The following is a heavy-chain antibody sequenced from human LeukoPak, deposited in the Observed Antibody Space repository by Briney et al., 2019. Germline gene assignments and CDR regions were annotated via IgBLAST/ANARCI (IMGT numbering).Heavy chain of an antibody. J-gene: IGHJ4*02. CDR2: IKNDGSEE. V-gene: IGHV3-7*04. CDR3: ARDTAGFDY. Sequence: GGSLRLSCVGTGFTFTTYWVAWVRQAPGKGLEWVAKIKNDGSEEYYVDSVEGRFTISRDNAKNSLYLQLNRLRVDDTAVYYCARDTAGFDYWGQGTLVAVSS. CDR1: GFTFTTYW. D-gene: IGHD5-18*01.